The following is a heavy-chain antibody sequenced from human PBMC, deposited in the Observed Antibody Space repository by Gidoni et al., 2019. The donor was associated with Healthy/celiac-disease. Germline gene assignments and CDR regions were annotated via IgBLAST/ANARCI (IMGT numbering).Heavy chain of an antibody. CDR1: GGSISSYY. V-gene: IGHV4-59*01. CDR2: IYYSGST. Sequence: QVQLQESGPGLVKPSATLSLTCPVSGGSISSYYWSWIRQPPGKGLEGIGYIYYSGSTHYNPYLKSRVTISVDTSKNQFSLKLSSVTAADTAVDYCARETGGSYYINYYGMDVWGQGTTVTVSS. J-gene: IGHJ6*02. D-gene: IGHD1-26*01. CDR3: ARETGGSYYINYYGMDV.